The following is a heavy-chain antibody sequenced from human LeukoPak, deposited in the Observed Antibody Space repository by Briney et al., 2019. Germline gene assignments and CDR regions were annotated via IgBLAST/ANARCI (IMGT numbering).Heavy chain of an antibody. Sequence: PSETLSLTCTVSGGSISSSSYLWGWIRQPPGKGLEWIGSIYYSGSTYYNPSLKSRVTISVDTSKNQFSLKLSSVTAADTAVYYCARDHPPKEWELYEFDYWGQGTLVTVSS. D-gene: IGHD1-26*01. CDR1: GGSISSSSYL. V-gene: IGHV4-39*07. CDR2: IYYSGST. J-gene: IGHJ4*02. CDR3: ARDHPPKEWELYEFDY.